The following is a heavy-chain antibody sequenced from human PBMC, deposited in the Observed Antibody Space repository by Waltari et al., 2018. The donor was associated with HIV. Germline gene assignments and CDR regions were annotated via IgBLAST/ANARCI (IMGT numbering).Heavy chain of an antibody. D-gene: IGHD5-18*01. V-gene: IGHV3-23*01. Sequence: EVQLSDSGGGLVQPGGSLKLSCVASGLDFNIFDMNWVRQAPGKGLEWVSGIGGSGTKTFYADSVKGRFTISRDSSKNTLYLQMNSLRAEDTAVYYCAKTKGYDYGFYFDSWGQGTLVSVSS. J-gene: IGHJ4*02. CDR1: GLDFNIFD. CDR2: IGGSGTKT. CDR3: AKTKGYDYGFYFDS.